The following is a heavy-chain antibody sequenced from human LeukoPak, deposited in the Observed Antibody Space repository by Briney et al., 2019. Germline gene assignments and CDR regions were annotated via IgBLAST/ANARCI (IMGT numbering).Heavy chain of an antibody. CDR2: IIPIFGTA. CDR1: GGTFISYA. CDR3: ATARTEMATTYFDY. Sequence: GASVKVSCKASGGTFISYAISWVRQAPGQGLEWMGGIIPIFGTANYAQKFQGRVTITADESTSTAYMELSSLRSEDTAVYYCATARTEMATTYFDYWGQGTLVTVSS. J-gene: IGHJ4*02. V-gene: IGHV1-69*13. D-gene: IGHD5-24*01.